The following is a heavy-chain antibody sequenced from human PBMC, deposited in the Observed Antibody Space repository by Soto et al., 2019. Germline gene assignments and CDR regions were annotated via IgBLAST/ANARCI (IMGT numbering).Heavy chain of an antibody. CDR1: GYSISSGNY. CDR2: LYHIGST. J-gene: IGHJ6*02. D-gene: IGHD2-2*01. V-gene: IGHV4-38-2*01. Sequence: SETLSLTCAVSGYSISSGNYWAWIRQPPGRGLEWIGSLYHIGSTHYNTSLKSRVTISVDTSKNHFSLELSSVTATDTAIYYCRSSTSCYDESCVDVWGQGTMVTVSS. CDR3: RSSTSCYDESCVDV.